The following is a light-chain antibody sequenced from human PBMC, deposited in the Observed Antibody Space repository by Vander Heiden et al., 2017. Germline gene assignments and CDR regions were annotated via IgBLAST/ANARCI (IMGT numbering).Light chain of an antibody. CDR3: QAWDSSTVV. Sequence: SYELTQPPSVSVSPGQTASITCSGDKLGDKYACWYQQKPGQSPVLVIYQDSKRPSGIPERFSGSNSGNTATLTISGTQAMDEAYYYCQAWDSSTVVFGGGTKQTVL. CDR2: QDS. CDR1: KLGDKY. V-gene: IGLV3-1*01. J-gene: IGLJ2*01.